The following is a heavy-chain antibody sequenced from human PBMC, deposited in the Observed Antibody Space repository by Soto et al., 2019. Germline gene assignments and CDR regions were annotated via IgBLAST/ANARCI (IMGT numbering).Heavy chain of an antibody. J-gene: IGHJ6*02. CDR2: INAGNGNT. Sequence: GXSVKVSCKASGYTFTSYAMHLLRHTPGQRLEWMGWINAGNGNTKYSQKFQGRVTITRDTSASTAYMELSSLRSEDTAVYYCARDLTIGMDVWGQGTTVTVSS. CDR3: ARDLTIGMDV. CDR1: GYTFTSYA. D-gene: IGHD3-10*01. V-gene: IGHV1-3*01.